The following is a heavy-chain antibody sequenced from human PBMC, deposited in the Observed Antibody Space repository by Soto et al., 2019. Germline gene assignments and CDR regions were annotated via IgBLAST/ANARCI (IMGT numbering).Heavy chain of an antibody. CDR2: IYHTGST. CDR1: GDSISSPDYY. Sequence: SETLSLTCTVSGDSISSPDYYWSWIRQPPGKDLEWVGYIYHTGSTYYNPSLQSRLTLSVDTSKNQFSVRLSSVTAADTAMYYCARVRIVVRRGQTTFDNWGQGTLVTVSS. D-gene: IGHD6-6*01. V-gene: IGHV4-30-4*08. CDR3: ARVRIVVRRGQTTFDN. J-gene: IGHJ4*02.